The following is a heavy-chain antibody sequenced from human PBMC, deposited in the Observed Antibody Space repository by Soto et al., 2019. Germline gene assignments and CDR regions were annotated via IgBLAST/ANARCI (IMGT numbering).Heavy chain of an antibody. J-gene: IGHJ1*01. D-gene: IGHD1-7*01. CDR2: ISGSGGST. CDR3: AKEGNYINSSSSARYIHN. CDR1: GLAFRNYS. V-gene: IGHV3-23*01. Sequence: GGSXRLSCAGSGLAFRNYSMNWVRQDTGKGLEWVSHISGSGGSTDYAESVKGRFSISKDSVNNTLYPHMRSLRAEDTALYFCAKEGNYINSSSSARYIHNWGLGTQVTVSS.